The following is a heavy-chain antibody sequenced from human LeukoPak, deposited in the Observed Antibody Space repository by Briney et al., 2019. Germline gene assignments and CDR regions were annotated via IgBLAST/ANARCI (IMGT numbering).Heavy chain of an antibody. D-gene: IGHD6-19*01. J-gene: IGHJ4*02. CDR3: ARSASVAADYYFDN. V-gene: IGHV3-20*04. Sequence: GGSLRLSCAASGCKFDDRGMSWVRQAPGKGLEWVSGLNWSGGKTGYADSVKGRFTISRDNAKNFVVLQMNSLRVEDTAFYYCARSASVAADYYFDNWGQGTLVTVSS. CDR1: GCKFDDRG. CDR2: LNWSGGKT.